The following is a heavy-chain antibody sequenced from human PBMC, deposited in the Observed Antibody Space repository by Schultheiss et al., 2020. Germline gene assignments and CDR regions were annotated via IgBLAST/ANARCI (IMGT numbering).Heavy chain of an antibody. CDR1: GFTFSSYG. Sequence: GESLKIACAASGFTFSSYGMHWVRQAPGKGLEWVAVIWYDGSNKYYADSVKGRFTISRDNSKNTLYLQMNSLRAEDTAVYYCARDIAASGYYYYGMDVWGQGTTVTVSS. J-gene: IGHJ6*02. V-gene: IGHV3-33*01. CDR3: ARDIAASGYYYYGMDV. CDR2: IWYDGSNK. D-gene: IGHD6-13*01.